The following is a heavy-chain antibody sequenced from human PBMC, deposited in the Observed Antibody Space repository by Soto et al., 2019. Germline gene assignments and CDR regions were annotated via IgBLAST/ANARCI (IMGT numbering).Heavy chain of an antibody. CDR2: IYHSGST. CDR1: GGSISSGGYS. Sequence: KPSETLSLTCAVSGGSISSGGYSWSWIRQPPGKGLEWIGYIYHSGSTYYNPSLKSRVTISVDRSKNQFSLKLSSVTAADTAVYYCARMEGVGNGMDVWGQGTTVTVSS. V-gene: IGHV4-30-2*01. D-gene: IGHD1-1*01. CDR3: ARMEGVGNGMDV. J-gene: IGHJ6*02.